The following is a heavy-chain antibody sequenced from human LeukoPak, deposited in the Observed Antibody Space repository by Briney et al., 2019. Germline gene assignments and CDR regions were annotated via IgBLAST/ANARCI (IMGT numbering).Heavy chain of an antibody. J-gene: IGHJ5*01. Sequence: PGGSLRLSCAASGFTFSIYAMSWVRQAPGKGLEWVSSTSSGGEYTYYAGSVKGRFTISRDNSKNTLYLQMNSLRAEDTATYYCAKDRPNYYESNGHYYRRDGDSWGQGTLVTVSS. CDR3: AKDRPNYYESNGHYYRRDGDS. V-gene: IGHV3-23*01. D-gene: IGHD3-22*01. CDR2: TSSGGEYT. CDR1: GFTFSIYA.